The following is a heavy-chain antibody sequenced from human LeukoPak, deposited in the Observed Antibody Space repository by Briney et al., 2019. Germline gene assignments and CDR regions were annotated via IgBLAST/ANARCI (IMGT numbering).Heavy chain of an antibody. CDR2: TSLDGGDQ. D-gene: IGHD4-23*01. CDR1: GFTFSTYP. Sequence: GRSLRLSCSASGFTFSTYPMHWVRQAPGKGLEWVAVTSLDGGDQYYADSVKGRFTISRDNSKNTLCLQMNSLRAEDTAVYYCAGHQTRRSAQRVDYWGRGSLVTVSS. V-gene: IGHV3-30-3*01. J-gene: IGHJ4*02. CDR3: AGHQTRRSAQRVDY.